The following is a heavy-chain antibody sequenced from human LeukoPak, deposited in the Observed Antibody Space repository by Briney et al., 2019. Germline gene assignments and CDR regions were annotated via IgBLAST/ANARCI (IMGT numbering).Heavy chain of an antibody. V-gene: IGHV3-30*18. Sequence: GGSLRLSCAASGFTFSSYGMHWVRQAPGKGLEWVAFISDDAGNKHYADSVKGRFTISRDDSKNTLYLQMNSLKTEDTAVYYCAKGREVDYYGSGSYFLGYWGQGTLVTVSS. CDR3: AKGREVDYYGSGSYFLGY. D-gene: IGHD3-10*01. J-gene: IGHJ4*02. CDR2: ISDDAGNK. CDR1: GFTFSSYG.